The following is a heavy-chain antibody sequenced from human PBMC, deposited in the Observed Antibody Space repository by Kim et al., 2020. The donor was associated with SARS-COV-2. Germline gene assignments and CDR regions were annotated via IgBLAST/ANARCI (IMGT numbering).Heavy chain of an antibody. V-gene: IGHV5-51*01. D-gene: IGHD3-10*01. Sequence: YSPDVQGQVTISADQSISTAYRQWSRLKASDTAMYYCARQNPMVRGVFDYWGQGTLITVSS. J-gene: IGHJ4*02. CDR3: ARQNPMVRGVFDY.